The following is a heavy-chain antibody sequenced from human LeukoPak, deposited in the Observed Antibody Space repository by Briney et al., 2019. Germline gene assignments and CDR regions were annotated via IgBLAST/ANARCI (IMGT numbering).Heavy chain of an antibody. CDR2: ISGSGGST. D-gene: IGHD2-2*01. CDR3: AKIPQIVVVPAADFDY. CDR1: GFTFSNYA. J-gene: IGHJ4*02. Sequence: GGSLRLSCAASGFTFSNYALSWVRQAPGKGLEWVSAISGSGGSTYYADSVKGRFTISRDNSKNTLYLQMNSLRAEDTAVYYCAKIPQIVVVPAADFDYWGQGTLVTVSS. V-gene: IGHV3-23*01.